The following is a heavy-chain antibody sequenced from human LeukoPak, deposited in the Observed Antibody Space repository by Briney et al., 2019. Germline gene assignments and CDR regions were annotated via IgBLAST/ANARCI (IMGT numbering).Heavy chain of an antibody. V-gene: IGHV1-18*01. CDR3: ARDKEQWLVSPTYFQH. Sequence: ASVKVSCKASGYTFTSYGISWVRQAPGQGLEWMGWISAYNGNTNYAQKLQGRVTMTTDTFTSTAYMELRSLRSDDTAVYYCARDKEQWLVSPTYFQHWGQGTLVTVSS. J-gene: IGHJ1*01. D-gene: IGHD6-19*01. CDR2: ISAYNGNT. CDR1: GYTFTSYG.